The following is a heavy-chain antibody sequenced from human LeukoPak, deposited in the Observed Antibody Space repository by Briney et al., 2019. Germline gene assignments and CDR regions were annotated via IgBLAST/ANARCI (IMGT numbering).Heavy chain of an antibody. Sequence: GRCLRLSCAPSVFTFSVSAMHWVRQASGKGLEWVGRIRSKANSYATAYAASVKGKFTISRDDSKNTAYLQMNSLKTEDTAVYYCTTRDYDSSGYYYPSFDYWGQGTLVTVSS. CDR2: IRSKANSYAT. V-gene: IGHV3-73*01. CDR3: TTRDYDSSGYYYPSFDY. J-gene: IGHJ4*02. D-gene: IGHD3-22*01. CDR1: VFTFSVSA.